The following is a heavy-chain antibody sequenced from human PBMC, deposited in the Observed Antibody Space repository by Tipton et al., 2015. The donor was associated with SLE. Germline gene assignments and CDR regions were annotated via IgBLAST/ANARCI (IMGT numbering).Heavy chain of an antibody. CDR1: GGSISNYY. D-gene: IGHD6-19*01. J-gene: IGHJ4*02. Sequence: LRLSCTVSGGSISNYYWSWIRQPAGKGLEWIGRIYTSGSTNYNPSLKSRVTMSVDTSKNQFSLKLSSVTAADTAVYYCARDHPVAGPFDYWGQGTLVTVSP. CDR3: ARDHPVAGPFDY. CDR2: IYTSGST. V-gene: IGHV4-4*07.